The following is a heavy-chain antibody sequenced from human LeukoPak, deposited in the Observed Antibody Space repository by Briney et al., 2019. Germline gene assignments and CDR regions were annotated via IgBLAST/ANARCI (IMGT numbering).Heavy chain of an antibody. CDR1: GGSFSGYY. Sequence: PSETLSLTCAVYGGSFSGYYWSWIRQPPGKGLEWIGEINHSGSTNYNPSLKSRVTISVDTSKNQFSLKLSSVTAADTAVSYCARAQLWNDYWGQGTLVTVSS. CDR3: ARAQLWNDY. CDR2: INHSGST. D-gene: IGHD5-18*01. V-gene: IGHV4-34*01. J-gene: IGHJ4*02.